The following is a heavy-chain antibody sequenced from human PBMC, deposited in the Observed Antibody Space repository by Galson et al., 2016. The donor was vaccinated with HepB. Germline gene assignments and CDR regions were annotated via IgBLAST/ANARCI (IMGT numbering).Heavy chain of an antibody. CDR2: FRENGGST. Sequence: SLRLSCAASGFTFSTYAMSWVRQSPGKGLEWVSTFRENGGSTYYADSVKGRFTISGDNSKNTLFLQMNSLRVEDTAVYYCAKGGRYCGGDCYSHWGQGTLVTVPS. CDR3: AKGGRYCGGDCYSH. D-gene: IGHD2-21*02. V-gene: IGHV3-23*01. J-gene: IGHJ4*02. CDR1: GFTFSTYA.